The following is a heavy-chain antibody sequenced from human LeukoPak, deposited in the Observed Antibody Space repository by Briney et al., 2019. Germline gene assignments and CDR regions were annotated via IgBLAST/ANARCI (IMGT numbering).Heavy chain of an antibody. V-gene: IGHV3-21*04. D-gene: IGHD3-22*01. CDR1: GFTFSSYS. Sequence: GGSLRLSCAASGFTFSSYSMNWVRQAPGKGLEWVSSISSSSSYIYYADSVKGRFTISRDNAKNSLYLQMNSLRAEDTAVYYCAKDEDYYDSSGYYYWGQGTLVTVSS. CDR2: ISSSSSYI. CDR3: AKDEDYYDSSGYYY. J-gene: IGHJ4*02.